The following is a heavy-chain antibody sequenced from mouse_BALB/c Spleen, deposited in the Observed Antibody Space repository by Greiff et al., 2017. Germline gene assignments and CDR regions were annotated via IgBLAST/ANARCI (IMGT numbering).Heavy chain of an antibody. V-gene: IGHV5-6-5*01. CDR3: ARVSYYRYDVIYYYAMDY. CDR2: ISSGGST. CDR1: GFTFSSYA. J-gene: IGHJ4*01. D-gene: IGHD2-14*01. Sequence: EVKLMESGGGLVKPGGSLKLSCAASGFTFSSYAMSWVRQTPEKRLEWVASISSGGSTYYPDSVKGRFTISRDNARNILYLQMSSLRSEDTAMYYCARVSYYRYDVIYYYAMDYWGQGTSVTVSS.